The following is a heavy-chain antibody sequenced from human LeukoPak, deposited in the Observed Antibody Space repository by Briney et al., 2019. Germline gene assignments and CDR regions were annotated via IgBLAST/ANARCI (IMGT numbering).Heavy chain of an antibody. J-gene: IGHJ4*02. V-gene: IGHV4-34*01. Sequence: SETLSLTCAVYGGSFSGYYWSWIRQPPGKGLEWIGEINHSGSTNYNPSLKSRVTISVDTSKNQFSLKLSSVTAADTAVYYCASLNYDSSGPIDYWGQGTLVTVSS. D-gene: IGHD3-22*01. CDR2: INHSGST. CDR1: GGSFSGYY. CDR3: ASLNYDSSGPIDY.